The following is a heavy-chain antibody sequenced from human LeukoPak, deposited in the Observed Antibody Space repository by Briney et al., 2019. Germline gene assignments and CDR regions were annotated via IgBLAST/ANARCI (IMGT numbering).Heavy chain of an antibody. J-gene: IGHJ4*02. CDR3: ASLRPGTDY. Sequence: SETLSLTCAVYGGSFSGYYWSWIRQPPGKGLEWIGEINHSGSTNYNPSLKSRVSISVDTSKNHFSLKLKSVTAADTAVYYCASLRPGTDYWGQGTLVTVSS. V-gene: IGHV4-34*01. CDR1: GGSFSGYY. CDR2: INHSGST. D-gene: IGHD3-10*01.